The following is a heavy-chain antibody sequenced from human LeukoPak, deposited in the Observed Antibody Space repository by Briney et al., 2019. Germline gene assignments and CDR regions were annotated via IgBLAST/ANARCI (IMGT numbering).Heavy chain of an antibody. D-gene: IGHD6-13*01. CDR1: GGSFSGYY. CDR3: ARGGPIAVAGIPRYWYFDL. Sequence: PSETLSLTCAVYGGSFSGYYWSWIRQPPGKGLEWIGEINHSGSTNYNPSLKSRVTISVDTSKNQFSLKLSSVTAADTAVYYCARGGPIAVAGIPRYWYFDLWGRGTLATVSS. J-gene: IGHJ2*01. V-gene: IGHV4-34*01. CDR2: INHSGST.